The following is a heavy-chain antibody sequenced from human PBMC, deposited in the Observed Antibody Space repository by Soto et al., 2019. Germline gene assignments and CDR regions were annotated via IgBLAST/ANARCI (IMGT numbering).Heavy chain of an antibody. D-gene: IGHD2-2*02. CDR3: ASSCSSTSCYMTSVGNCFDP. Sequence: QVQLVQSGAEVKKPGSSVKVSCKASGVTFSSYAISWVRQAPGQGLEWMGGIIPIFGTANYAQKFQGRVTITADESTNTAYMELSSLRSEDTAVYYCASSCSSTSCYMTSVGNCFDPWGQGTLVTVSS. J-gene: IGHJ5*02. V-gene: IGHV1-69*01. CDR2: IIPIFGTA. CDR1: GVTFSSYA.